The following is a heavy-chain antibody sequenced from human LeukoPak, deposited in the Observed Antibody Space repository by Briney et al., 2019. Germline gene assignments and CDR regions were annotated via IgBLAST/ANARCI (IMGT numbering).Heavy chain of an antibody. J-gene: IGHJ4*02. D-gene: IGHD6-19*01. V-gene: IGHV3-48*04. CDR2: ISHSDDTS. Sequence: GGSLRLSCAASGFTFSSFTMIWVRQAPGKGPEWVSSISHSDDTSHYADSVRGRFTISRDNAKSSLYLQMNSLRAEDTAVYYCTRDPNHPGYSSGWYYWGQGTLVTVSS. CDR3: TRDPNHPGYSSGWYY. CDR1: GFTFSSFT.